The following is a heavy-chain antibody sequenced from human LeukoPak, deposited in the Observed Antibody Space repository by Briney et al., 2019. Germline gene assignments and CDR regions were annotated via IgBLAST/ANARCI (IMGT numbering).Heavy chain of an antibody. V-gene: IGHV3-74*01. CDR1: GFTFSSYW. CDR3: SRGPYSSGWPSPPYYYYYGMDV. CDR2: INSDGSST. Sequence: TGGSLRLSCAASGFTFSSYWMHWVRQAPGKGLVWVSRINSDGSSTSYADSVKGRFTISRDNAKNTLYLQMNSLRAEDTAVYYCSRGPYSSGWPSPPYYYYYGMDVWGQGTTVTVSS. J-gene: IGHJ6*02. D-gene: IGHD6-19*01.